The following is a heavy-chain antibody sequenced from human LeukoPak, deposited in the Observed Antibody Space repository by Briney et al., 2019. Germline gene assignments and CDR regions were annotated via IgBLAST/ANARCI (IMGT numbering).Heavy chain of an antibody. J-gene: IGHJ6*02. Sequence: PGGSLRLSCAASGFTGSNNYIIWVRQAPGKGLECVAFMYTDGQTSYADSVKGRFTISRGDSENTVSLQMVNLRVEDTAVYYCASVAHSHFVSGKYYYDKDVWGQGTTVTVSS. CDR2: MYTDGQT. D-gene: IGHD3-10*01. CDR1: GFTGSNNY. V-gene: IGHV3-66*01. CDR3: ASVAHSHFVSGKYYYDKDV.